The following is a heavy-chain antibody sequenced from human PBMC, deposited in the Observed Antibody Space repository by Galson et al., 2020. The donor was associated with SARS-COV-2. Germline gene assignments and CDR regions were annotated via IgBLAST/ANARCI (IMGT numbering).Heavy chain of an antibody. CDR2: ISARGDAT. J-gene: IGHJ4*02. Sequence: GESLKISCAASGFAFSTYALSWVRQAPGRGLEWVSAISARGDATYYADSVKGRFTISRDNSKNTLYLQMNSLRAEDTAVYYCAKAYDILTGPIWGQGTLVTVSS. CDR1: GFAFSTYA. CDR3: AKAYDILTGPI. D-gene: IGHD3-9*01. V-gene: IGHV3-23*01.